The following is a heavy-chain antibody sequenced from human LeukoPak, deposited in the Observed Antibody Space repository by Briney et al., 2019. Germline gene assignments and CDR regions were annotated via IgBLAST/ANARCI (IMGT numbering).Heavy chain of an antibody. CDR3: AKIRYCSSTSCHDFDY. V-gene: IGHV3-30*02. Sequence: PGGSLRLSCAASGFTFSSYGMHWVRQAPGKGLEWMAFIRYDGINKYYADSAKGRFTIRRDTSKQTPYLQMNSLRTEDAAVYYCAKIRYCSSTSCHDFDYWGQGTLVTVSS. D-gene: IGHD2-2*01. CDR1: GFTFSSYG. J-gene: IGHJ4*02. CDR2: IRYDGINK.